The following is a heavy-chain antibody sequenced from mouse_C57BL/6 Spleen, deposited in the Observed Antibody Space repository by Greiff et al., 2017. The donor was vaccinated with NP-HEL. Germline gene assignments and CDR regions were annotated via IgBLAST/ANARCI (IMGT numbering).Heavy chain of an antibody. D-gene: IGHD1-1*01. CDR2: INPNYGTT. CDR3: ATEGAYGSSYDV. V-gene: IGHV1-39*01. Sequence: EVQLQQSGPELVKPGASVKISCKASGYSFTDYNMNWVKQSTGKSLEWIGVINPNYGTTSYNQKFKGKATLTVDQSSSTAYMQLNSLTSEDSAVYYCATEGAYGSSYDVWGTGTTVTVSS. CDR1: GYSFTDYN. J-gene: IGHJ1*03.